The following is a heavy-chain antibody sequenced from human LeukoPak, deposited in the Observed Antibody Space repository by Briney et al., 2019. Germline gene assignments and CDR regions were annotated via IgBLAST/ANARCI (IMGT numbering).Heavy chain of an antibody. J-gene: IGHJ4*02. Sequence: SETLSLTCTVSGGSISSYYWSWIRQPPGKGLEWIGYIYYSGSTNYNPSLKSRVTISVDTSKNQFSLKLSSVTAADTAVYYCARDRSIKGPSLLFDYWGQGTLVTVSS. CDR1: GGSISSYY. D-gene: IGHD3-3*02. V-gene: IGHV4-59*01. CDR3: ARDRSIKGPSLLFDY. CDR2: IYYSGST.